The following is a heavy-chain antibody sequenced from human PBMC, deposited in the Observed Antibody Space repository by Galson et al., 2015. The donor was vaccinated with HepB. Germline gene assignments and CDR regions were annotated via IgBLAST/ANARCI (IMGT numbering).Heavy chain of an antibody. V-gene: IGHV5-10-1*01. J-gene: IGHJ4*02. CDR3: ARHVQNGYNYLPGDY. CDR2: IDPSDSYT. CDR1: GYSFINHW. D-gene: IGHD5-24*01. Sequence: GAEVKKPGESLRISCKGSGYSFINHWISWVRQMPGKGLEWMGRIDPSDSYTNYSPSFQGHVTFSADKSITTAYLQWSSLKASDTAMYYCARHVQNGYNYLPGDYWGQGTLVTVSS.